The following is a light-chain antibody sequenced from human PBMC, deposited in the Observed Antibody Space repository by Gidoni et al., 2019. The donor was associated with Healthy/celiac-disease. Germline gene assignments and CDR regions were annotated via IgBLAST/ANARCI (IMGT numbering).Light chain of an antibody. V-gene: IGLV2-8*01. CDR1: SSDVGGYNY. CDR3: SSYAGSNNPNYV. J-gene: IGLJ1*01. Sequence: QSALTQPPSASGSPGPSVPISCTGTSSDVGGYNYVSWYQQHPGKAPKLMIYEVSKRPSGVPDRFSGSKSGNTASLTVSGLQAEDEADYYCSSYAGSNNPNYVFGTGTKVTVL. CDR2: EVS.